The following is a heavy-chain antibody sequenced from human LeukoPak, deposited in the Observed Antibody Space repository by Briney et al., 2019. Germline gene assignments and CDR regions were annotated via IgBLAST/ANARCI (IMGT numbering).Heavy chain of an antibody. V-gene: IGHV1-18*01. Sequence: ASVKVSCKASGYTFTSYGISWVRQAPGQGLEWMGWISAYNGNTNYAQKLQGRVTMTTDTSTSTAYMELRRLRSDDTAVYYCAREKRRDGYNYPSDYWGQGTLVTVSS. CDR2: ISAYNGNT. CDR1: GYTFTSYG. J-gene: IGHJ4*02. CDR3: AREKRRDGYNYPSDY. D-gene: IGHD5-24*01.